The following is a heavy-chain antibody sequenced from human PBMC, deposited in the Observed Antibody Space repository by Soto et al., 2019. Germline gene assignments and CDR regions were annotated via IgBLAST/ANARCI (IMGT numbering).Heavy chain of an antibody. J-gene: IGHJ4*02. CDR2: INHRGST. CDR3: ARILVGAFDF. CDR1: GGSFSDYF. Sequence: SETLSLTCAVYGGSFSDYFWTWIRQSPGKGLEWIGDINHRGSTSYNPSLKSRVTISLDTSKNQFSLSLRSVTAADTAVYYCARILVGAFDFWGQGTLVTVSS. D-gene: IGHD1-26*01. V-gene: IGHV4-34*01.